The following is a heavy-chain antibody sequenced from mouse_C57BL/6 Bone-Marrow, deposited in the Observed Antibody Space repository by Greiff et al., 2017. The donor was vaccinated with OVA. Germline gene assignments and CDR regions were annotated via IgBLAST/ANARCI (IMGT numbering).Heavy chain of an antibody. J-gene: IGHJ3*01. CDR3: TSDGGTWFAY. CDR1: GYTFTDYE. CDR2: IDPETGGT. V-gene: IGHV1-15*01. Sequence: QVQLQQSGAELVRPGASVTLSCKASGYTFTDYEMHWVKQTPVHGLEWIGAIDPETGGTAYNQKFKGKAILTADKSSSTAYMELRSLTSEDSAVYYCTSDGGTWFAYWGQGTLVTVSA.